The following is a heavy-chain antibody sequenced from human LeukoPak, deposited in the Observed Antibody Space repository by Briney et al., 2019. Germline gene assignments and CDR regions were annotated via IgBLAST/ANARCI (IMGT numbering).Heavy chain of an antibody. CDR1: GFTFSSCA. J-gene: IGHJ4*02. Sequence: GGSLRLSCAASGFTFSSCAMTWVRQAPGKGLQLVSDISGNGYSTYYADSLKGRFTISTDNSKNTLYLQMNSLRAEDTAVYYCATNSSSWYIDQWGQGTLVTVSS. CDR2: ISGNGYST. V-gene: IGHV3-23*01. CDR3: ATNSSSWYIDQ. D-gene: IGHD6-13*01.